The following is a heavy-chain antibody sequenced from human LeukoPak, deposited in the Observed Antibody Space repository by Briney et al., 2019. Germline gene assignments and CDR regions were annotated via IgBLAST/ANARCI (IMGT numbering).Heavy chain of an antibody. CDR2: ISSSSSYI. CDR3: VRYCSSTSCLDMDV. V-gene: IGHV3-21*01. J-gene: IGHJ6*02. Sequence: PGGSLRLSCAASGFTFSSDSMNWVRQAPGKGLEWVSSISSSSSYIYYADSVKGRLTISRDNAKNSLYLQMNSLRAEDTAVYYCVRYCSSTSCLDMDVWGQGTTVTVSS. CDR1: GFTFSSDS. D-gene: IGHD2-2*01.